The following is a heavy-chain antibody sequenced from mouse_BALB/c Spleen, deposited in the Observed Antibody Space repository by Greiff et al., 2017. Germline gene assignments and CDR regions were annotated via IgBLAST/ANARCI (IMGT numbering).Heavy chain of an antibody. J-gene: IGHJ4*01. V-gene: IGHV14-4*02. CDR2: IDPENGDT. CDR3: NALYGNLYAMDY. D-gene: IGHD2-1*01. CDR1: GFNIKDYY. Sequence: EVQLVESGAELVRSGASVKLSCTASGFNIKDYYMHWVKQRPEQGLEWIGWIDPENGDTEYAPKFQGKATMTADTSSNTAYLQLSSLTSEDTAVYYCNALYGNLYAMDYWGQGTSVTVSS.